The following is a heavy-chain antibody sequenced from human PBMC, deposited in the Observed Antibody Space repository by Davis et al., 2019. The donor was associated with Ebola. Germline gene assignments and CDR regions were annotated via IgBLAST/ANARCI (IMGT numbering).Heavy chain of an antibody. CDR2: IWYDGSNK. D-gene: IGHD3-9*01. CDR1: GFTFSSYG. CDR3: ARGARYLLVRDWFDP. J-gene: IGHJ5*02. V-gene: IGHV3-33*01. Sequence: GESLKISCAASGFTFSSYGMHWVRQAPGKGLEWVAVIWYDGSNKYSADSVKGRFTISRDNSKNTLYLQMNSLRAEDTAVYYCARGARYLLVRDWFDPWGQGTLVTVSS.